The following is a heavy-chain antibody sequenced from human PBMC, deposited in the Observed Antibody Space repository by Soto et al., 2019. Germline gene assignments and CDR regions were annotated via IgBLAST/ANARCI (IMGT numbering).Heavy chain of an antibody. CDR3: ARGPPGYTSNEYVGDY. Sequence: PGGSLRLSCAASGFTFSSYWMHWVRQAPGKGLVWVSRTNDDGSSTSYADSVKGRFTISRDNGKNTLYLQMDSLRAEDTAMYYCARGPPGYTSNEYVGDYWGHGTLVTVSS. CDR1: GFTFSSYW. J-gene: IGHJ4*01. D-gene: IGHD5-12*01. V-gene: IGHV3-74*01. CDR2: TNDDGSST.